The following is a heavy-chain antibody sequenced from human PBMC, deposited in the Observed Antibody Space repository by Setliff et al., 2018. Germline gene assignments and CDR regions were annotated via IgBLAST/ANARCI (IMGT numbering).Heavy chain of an antibody. CDR1: SGSISSDNYY. CDR3: ARHTIAMSTIISYFDY. V-gene: IGHV4-39*01. J-gene: IGHJ4*02. D-gene: IGHD3-10*01. CDR2: LSYNGNA. Sequence: SETLSLTCTVSSGSISSDNYYWGWIRQPPGKGLEWIGTLSYNGNAYYTPSLKSLVTISIDTSKNQFSLKLSSVTAADTAVYYCARHTIAMSTIISYFDYWGQGTLFTVSS.